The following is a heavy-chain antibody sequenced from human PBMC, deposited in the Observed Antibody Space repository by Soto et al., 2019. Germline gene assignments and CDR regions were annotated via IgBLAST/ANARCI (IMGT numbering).Heavy chain of an antibody. CDR1: GFTFSSYG. D-gene: IGHD2-2*01. CDR3: AKDVVPAAEWYYFDY. J-gene: IGHJ4*02. Sequence: QVQLVESGGGVVQPGRSLRLSYAASGFTFSSYGMHWVRQAPGKGLEWVAVISYDGSNKYYADSVKGRFTISRDNSKNTLYLQMNSLRAEDTAVYYCAKDVVPAAEWYYFDYWGQGTLVTVSS. V-gene: IGHV3-30*18. CDR2: ISYDGSNK.